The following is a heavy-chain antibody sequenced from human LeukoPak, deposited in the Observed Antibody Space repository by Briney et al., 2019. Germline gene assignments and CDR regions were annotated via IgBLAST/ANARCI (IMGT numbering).Heavy chain of an antibody. D-gene: IGHD5-18*01. V-gene: IGHV3-11*04. CDR3: AKGRGQSYPHYYFDS. J-gene: IGHJ4*02. CDR2: ISSSGGTT. CDR1: GFTFSDYY. Sequence: PGGSLRLSCAASGFTFSDYYTSWIRQAPGKGLEWVSFISSSGGTTYYADSVKGRFTISRDNAKKSMYLQMNSLRAEDTAVYYCAKGRGQSYPHYYFDSWGQGTLVTVSS.